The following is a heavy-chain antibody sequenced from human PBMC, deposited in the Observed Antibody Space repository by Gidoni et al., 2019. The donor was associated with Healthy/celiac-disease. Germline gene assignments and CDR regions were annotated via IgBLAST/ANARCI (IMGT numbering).Heavy chain of an antibody. CDR1: GFTFDDYA. J-gene: IGHJ4*02. V-gene: IGHV3-9*01. D-gene: IGHD3-9*01. CDR3: AKGLYLRYFDWPLDY. CDR2: ISWNSGSI. Sequence: EVQLVESGGGLVQPGRSLRLSCAASGFTFDDYAMHWVRQAPGKGLEWVSGISWNSGSIGYADSVKGRFTISRDNAKNSLYLQMNSLRAEDTALYYCAKGLYLRYFDWPLDYWGQGTLVTVSS.